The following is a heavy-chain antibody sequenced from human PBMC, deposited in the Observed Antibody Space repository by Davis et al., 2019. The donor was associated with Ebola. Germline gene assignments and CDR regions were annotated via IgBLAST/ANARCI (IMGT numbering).Heavy chain of an antibody. CDR1: GGPLSDYY. CDR3: ASPHQIRGSDVFDP. J-gene: IGHJ5*02. Sequence: PSETLSLTCGVYGGPLSDYYWSWIRQPPGKGLEWIGEIDHRGRATYNPSLKSRATLSIDTSRRQFSLKLTSVTATDTAVYYCASPHQIRGSDVFDPWGQGSLVTVSS. V-gene: IGHV4-34*01. CDR2: IDHRGRA. D-gene: IGHD6-19*01.